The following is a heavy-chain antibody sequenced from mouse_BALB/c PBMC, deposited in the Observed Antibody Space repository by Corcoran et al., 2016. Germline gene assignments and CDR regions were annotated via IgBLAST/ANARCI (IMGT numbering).Heavy chain of an antibody. CDR3: ARDADCYFDV. Sequence: VQLQQSGPELVQPGASEKMSCEASGYTFTDYYMKWVKQSHGKSPGWLGDINLNNGGTSYNQKFKSKSTLTVDNSSITAYMQLNSLTSEDSAVYYCARDADCYFDVWGAGTTVTVSS. CDR1: GYTFTDYY. CDR2: INLNNGGT. V-gene: IGHV1-26*01. J-gene: IGHJ1*01.